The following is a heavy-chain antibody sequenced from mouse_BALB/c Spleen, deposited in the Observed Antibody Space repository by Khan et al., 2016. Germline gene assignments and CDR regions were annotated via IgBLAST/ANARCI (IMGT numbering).Heavy chain of an antibody. CDR1: GFDFSRYW. Sequence: EVQLQESGGGLVQPGGFLKLSCAASGFDFSRYWMSWVRQAPGKGLEWIGEINPDSSTINYTPSLKDKFIISRDNAKNTLYLQMSKVRSEDTALYYCARQGDYGYDVYWGQGTTLTVSS. D-gene: IGHD2-2*01. J-gene: IGHJ2*01. V-gene: IGHV4-1*02. CDR3: ARQGDYGYDVY. CDR2: INPDSSTI.